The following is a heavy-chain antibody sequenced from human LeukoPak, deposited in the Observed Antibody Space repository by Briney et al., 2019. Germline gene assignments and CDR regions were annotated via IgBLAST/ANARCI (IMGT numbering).Heavy chain of an antibody. Sequence: SVKVSCKASGGTFSSYAISWVRQAPGQGLEWVGGIIPIFGTANYAQKFQGRVTITADESTSTAYMELSSLRSEDTAVYYCARLPLRSIAVGYYGMDVWGQGTTVTVSS. J-gene: IGHJ6*02. CDR2: IIPIFGTA. CDR3: ARLPLRSIAVGYYGMDV. CDR1: GGTFSSYA. V-gene: IGHV1-69*13. D-gene: IGHD6-6*01.